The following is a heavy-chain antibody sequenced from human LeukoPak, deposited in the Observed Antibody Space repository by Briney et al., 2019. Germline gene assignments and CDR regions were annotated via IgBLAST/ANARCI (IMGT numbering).Heavy chain of an antibody. CDR1: GYTFTNYG. V-gene: IGHV1-18*04. D-gene: IGHD2-2*01. CDR2: ISTYXGNT. CDR3: ARGYCRSTSCHEPPLYGMDV. J-gene: IGHJ6*02. Sequence: ASAKVSCKASGYTFTNYGFSWVRQAPGQGLEWMGWISTYXGNTNYAQQLQGRVTMTSDTSTSTVYMELRSLRSDDTAVYYCARGYCRSTSCHEPPLYGMDVWGQGTTVTVS.